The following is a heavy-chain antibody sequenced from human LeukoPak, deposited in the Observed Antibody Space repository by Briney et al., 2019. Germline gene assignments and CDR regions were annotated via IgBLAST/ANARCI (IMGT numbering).Heavy chain of an antibody. D-gene: IGHD2-2*01. V-gene: IGHV4-4*02. CDR3: ARSRPVHCSIISCYGLDPFTY. J-gene: IGHJ1*01. CDR1: GGSISSSNW. Sequence: PSGTLSLTCAVSGGSISSSNWWSWVRQPPGKGLEWIGEIYHSGSTNYNPSLKSRATMSVDASKNQFSLKLSSVTAADTAIYYCARSRPVHCSIISCYGLDPFTYWGQGTLVTVSS. CDR2: IYHSGST.